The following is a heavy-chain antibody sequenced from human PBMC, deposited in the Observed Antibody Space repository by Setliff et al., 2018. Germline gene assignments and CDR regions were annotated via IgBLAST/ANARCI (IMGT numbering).Heavy chain of an antibody. Sequence: RASVKVSCKASGYTFTGYYMYWVRQAPGQGLKWMGRINPSSGATIYAQKFQGRVTMTSDTSISTAYMELGRLRSDDTAVYFCARDGGGDSDAFDIWGQGTMVTVSS. J-gene: IGHJ3*02. CDR1: GYTFTGYY. CDR2: INPSSGAT. D-gene: IGHD3-16*01. CDR3: ARDGGGDSDAFDI. V-gene: IGHV1-2*06.